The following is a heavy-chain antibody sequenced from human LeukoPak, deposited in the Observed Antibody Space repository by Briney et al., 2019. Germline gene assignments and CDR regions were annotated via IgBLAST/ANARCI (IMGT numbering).Heavy chain of an antibody. CDR1: GYTFTSYG. CDR3: ARDQGYCGGDCRDAFDI. D-gene: IGHD2-21*02. V-gene: IGHV1-18*01. Sequence: ASVKVSCKASGYTFTSYGISWVRQAPGQGLEWMGWISAYNGNTNYAQKLQGRVTVTTDTSTSTAYMELRSLRSDDTAVYYCARDQGYCGGDCRDAFDIWGQGTMVTVSS. CDR2: ISAYNGNT. J-gene: IGHJ3*02.